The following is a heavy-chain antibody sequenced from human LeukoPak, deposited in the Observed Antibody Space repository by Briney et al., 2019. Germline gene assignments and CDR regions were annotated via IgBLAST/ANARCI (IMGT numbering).Heavy chain of an antibody. V-gene: IGHV3-11*04. J-gene: IGHJ3*02. CDR3: ASETEIGNYDAFDI. D-gene: IGHD1-7*01. CDR2: ISSGGSTI. CDR1: GFTFSNAW. Sequence: KPGGSLRLSCAASGFTFSNAWMSWVRQAPGKGLEWVSYISSGGSTIYYADSVKGRFTVSRDNAENSLYLQMNSLRAEDTAVYYCASETEIGNYDAFDIWGQGTMVTVSS.